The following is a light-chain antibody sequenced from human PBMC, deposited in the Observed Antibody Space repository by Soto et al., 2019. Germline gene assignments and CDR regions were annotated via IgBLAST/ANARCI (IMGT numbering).Light chain of an antibody. V-gene: IGKV1-6*01. J-gene: IGKJ2*01. CDR3: LQDYNYPNT. CDR2: GAS. CDR1: QGIRND. Sequence: AIQMTQSPSSLSASVGDRVTITCRASQGIRNDLGWYQQIPGKAPKLLIYGASSLQSGVPSRFSGSGSGTDFTLTISSLQPEDFATYYCLQDYNYPNTFGQGTKLEIK.